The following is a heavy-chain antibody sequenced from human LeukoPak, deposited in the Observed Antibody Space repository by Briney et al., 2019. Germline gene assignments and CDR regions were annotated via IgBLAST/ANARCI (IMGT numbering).Heavy chain of an antibody. CDR3: ARAYSSGWYPQWFDP. V-gene: IGHV4-59*01. CDR1: GGSISSYY. Sequence: SETLSLTCTVSGGSISSYYWSWIRQPPGKGLEWIGYIYYSGSTNYNPSLKSRVTISVDTSKNQFSLKLSSVTAADTAVYYCARAYSSGWYPQWFDPWGQGTLVTVSS. CDR2: IYYSGST. D-gene: IGHD6-19*01. J-gene: IGHJ5*02.